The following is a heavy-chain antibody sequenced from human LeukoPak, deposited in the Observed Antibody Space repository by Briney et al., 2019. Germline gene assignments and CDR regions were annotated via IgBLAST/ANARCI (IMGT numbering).Heavy chain of an antibody. CDR2: INPDGTAA. J-gene: IGHJ4*02. D-gene: IGHD1-1*01. Sequence: GGSLRLSCAASGFSFSNFWMHWVRQAPGMGLVWVSQINPDGTAALYADSVKGRFTISRDNAKNTLYLQMNTLRADDTAVYYCAKGSNFAFDNWGQGILATVSS. CDR1: GFSFSNFW. CDR3: AKGSNFAFDN. V-gene: IGHV3-74*01.